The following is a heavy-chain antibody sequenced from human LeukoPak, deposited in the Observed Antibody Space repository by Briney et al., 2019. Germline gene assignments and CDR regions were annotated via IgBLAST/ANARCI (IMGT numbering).Heavy chain of an antibody. Sequence: SQTLSLTCAISGDSFSSNNAAWNWIRQSPSRGLEWLGRTYHRSTWYDDYVVSVRSRLTITPDISKNQVSLQLNSVTPEDTAVYYCTREVAGTGGFDYWGQGITVTVSS. V-gene: IGHV6-1*01. CDR3: TREVAGTGGFDY. CDR1: GDSFSSNNAA. J-gene: IGHJ4*02. CDR2: TYHRSTWYD. D-gene: IGHD6-13*01.